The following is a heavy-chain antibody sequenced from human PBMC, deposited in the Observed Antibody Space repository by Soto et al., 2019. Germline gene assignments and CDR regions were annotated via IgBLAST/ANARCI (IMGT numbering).Heavy chain of an antibody. J-gene: IGHJ4*02. CDR2: ISGSGGST. Sequence: WGSLRLSCAASGFTFISYAMSWVRQAPGKGLEWVSAISGSGGSTYYADSVKGRFTISRDNSKNTLYLQMNSLRAEDTAVYYCAILGIFPEAYFDYWGQGTLVTVSS. CDR1: GFTFISYA. D-gene: IGHD2-15*01. V-gene: IGHV3-23*01. CDR3: AILGIFPEAYFDY.